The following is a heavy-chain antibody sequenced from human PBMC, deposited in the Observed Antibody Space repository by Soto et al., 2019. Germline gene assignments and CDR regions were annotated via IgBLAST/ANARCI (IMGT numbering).Heavy chain of an antibody. CDR3: ARDGRSCWTSCHFDY. Sequence: VQLEESGGGVVQPGRSLRLSCAASGFIFSDYGMHWVRQSPGKGLEWVAVIWFDGGNEYYRDAVKGRFTISRDNANNMMNLQMNSLRAEDTGTFDWARDGRSCWTSCHFDYWGQGAVVTVSS. CDR1: GFIFSDYG. V-gene: IGHV3-33*01. D-gene: IGHD6-19*01. J-gene: IGHJ4*02. CDR2: IWFDGGNE.